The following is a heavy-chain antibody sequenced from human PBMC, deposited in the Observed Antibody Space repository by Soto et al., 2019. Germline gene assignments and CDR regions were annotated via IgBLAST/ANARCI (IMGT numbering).Heavy chain of an antibody. CDR2: ISIGGDNT. Sequence: GGSLSLSCAAAGFTFISAPMSWVRQAPGKGLEWVSSISIGGDNTYYADSVKGRVTISRDSSKNTVYLQMNSLRAEDTAIYYCAKNNWLEYWGQGTLVTVSS. CDR1: GFTFISAP. CDR3: AKNNWLEY. J-gene: IGHJ4*02. V-gene: IGHV3-23*01.